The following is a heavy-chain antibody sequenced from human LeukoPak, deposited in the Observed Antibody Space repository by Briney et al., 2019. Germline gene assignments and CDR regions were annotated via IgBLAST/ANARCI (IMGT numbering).Heavy chain of an antibody. CDR2: IQYDESSK. CDR1: GFIFSTYG. V-gene: IGHV3-30*02. D-gene: IGHD1/OR15-1a*01. Sequence: GGSLRLSCAASGFIFSTYGMHWVRQAPGKGLEWVAFIQYDESSKYYADSVKGRFTISRDNSKNTVYLQMYSLRGEDTAAYYCAREGGRVVIGTFDHWGQGTLVTVSS. CDR3: AREGGRVVIGTFDH. J-gene: IGHJ4*02.